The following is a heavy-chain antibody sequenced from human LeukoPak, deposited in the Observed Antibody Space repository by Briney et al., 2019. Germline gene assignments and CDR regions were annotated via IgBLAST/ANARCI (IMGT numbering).Heavy chain of an antibody. CDR3: AKVRTGHYFDY. V-gene: IGHV3-30*18. Sequence: GGSLRLSCAASGFTFSNYGMHWVRQAPGRGLEWVAVMSYDGANKYYADSVKGRFTISRDKSNNTLFLQMNSLRAEDTAVYYCAKVRTGHYFDYWGQGTLVTVSS. J-gene: IGHJ4*02. CDR2: MSYDGANK. D-gene: IGHD1-1*01. CDR1: GFTFSNYG.